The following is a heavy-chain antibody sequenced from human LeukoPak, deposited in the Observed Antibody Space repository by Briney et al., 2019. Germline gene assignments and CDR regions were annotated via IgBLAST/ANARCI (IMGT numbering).Heavy chain of an antibody. V-gene: IGHV4-4*02. Sequence: SGTLSLTCAVSGGSISSSNWWSWVRQPPGKGLEWIGEIYHSGSTNYNPSLKSRVTISVDKSKNQFSLKLNSVTAADTAVYYCARAFGCSGGSCYRFFDYWGQGTLVTVSS. CDR1: GGSISSSNW. J-gene: IGHJ4*02. CDR2: IYHSGST. D-gene: IGHD2-15*01. CDR3: ARAFGCSGGSCYRFFDY.